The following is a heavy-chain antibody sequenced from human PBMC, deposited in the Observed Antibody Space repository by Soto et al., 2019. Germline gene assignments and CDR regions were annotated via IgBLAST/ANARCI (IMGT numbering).Heavy chain of an antibody. Sequence: EVQLVESGGGLVQPGAALRLSCTSSDFTLSSYWMSWVRQAPGQGLGWVASIKQDGSEKHYVDPVKGRFTISRDNAKNSLYLQMNSLRAEDTAVYYCARVWNDGRIDYWGQGTLVTVSS. V-gene: IGHV3-7*01. CDR1: DFTLSSYW. CDR3: ARVWNDGRIDY. CDR2: IKQDGSEK. J-gene: IGHJ4*02. D-gene: IGHD1-1*01.